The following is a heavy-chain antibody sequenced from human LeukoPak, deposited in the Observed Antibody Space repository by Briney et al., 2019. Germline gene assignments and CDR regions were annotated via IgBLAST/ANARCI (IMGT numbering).Heavy chain of an antibody. CDR1: GFTFSDAW. CDR2: IKSKTDGGTT. D-gene: IGHD3-22*01. Sequence: GGSLRLSCAASGFTFSDAWMSWVRQAPGKGLEWVGRIKSKTDGGTTDYAAPVKGRFTISRDDSKNTLYLQMNSLKIEDTAVYYCARYYGDSGSQYYFDYWGQGTLVTVSS. V-gene: IGHV3-15*01. CDR3: ARYYGDSGSQYYFDY. J-gene: IGHJ4*02.